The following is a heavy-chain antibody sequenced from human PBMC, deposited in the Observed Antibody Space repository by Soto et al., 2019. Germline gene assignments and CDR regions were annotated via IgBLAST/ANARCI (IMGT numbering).Heavy chain of an antibody. Sequence: PSETLSLTCAVYGGSFSGYYWSWIRQPPGKGLEWIGEINHSGSTNYNPSLKSRVTISVDTSKNQFSLKLSSGTAADTAVYYCAKKGSSSWYSPNWFDPWGQGTLVTVSS. CDR3: AKKGSSSWYSPNWFDP. D-gene: IGHD6-13*01. CDR2: INHSGST. CDR1: GGSFSGYY. V-gene: IGHV4-34*01. J-gene: IGHJ5*02.